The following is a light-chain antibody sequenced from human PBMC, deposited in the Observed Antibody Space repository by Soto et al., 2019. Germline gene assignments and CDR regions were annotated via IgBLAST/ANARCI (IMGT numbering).Light chain of an antibody. J-gene: IGKJ4*01. CDR1: QSLLHSNGYNY. CDR3: MQAFPTSPP. Sequence: DIVMTQSPLSLPVTPGEPASISCRSSQSLLHSNGYNYLDWYLQKPGQSPQLLIYLGSNRASGVPGRFSGSGSGTDFTLKISSVEAEDVGVYFCMQAFPTSPPFGRGTKVEIK. V-gene: IGKV2-28*01. CDR2: LGS.